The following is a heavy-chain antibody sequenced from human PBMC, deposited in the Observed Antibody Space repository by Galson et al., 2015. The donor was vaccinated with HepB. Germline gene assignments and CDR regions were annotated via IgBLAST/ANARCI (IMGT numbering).Heavy chain of an antibody. J-gene: IGHJ4*02. Sequence: SVKVSCKASGYTFSSYGISWVRQAPGQGLEWLGWISIHNGKTNYAQKFKGRVTMSADTSTTTAYMELRGLRSDDTAVYYCTRDGHVGIVVLVNDFWGQGTLVTVSP. CDR2: ISIHNGKT. CDR3: TRDGHVGIVVLVNDF. D-gene: IGHD3-3*02. CDR1: GYTFSSYG. V-gene: IGHV1-18*01.